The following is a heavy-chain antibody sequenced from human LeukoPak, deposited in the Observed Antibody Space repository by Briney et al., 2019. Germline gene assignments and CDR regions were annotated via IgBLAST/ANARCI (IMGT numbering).Heavy chain of an antibody. CDR2: VSVDGSNK. CDR1: GFIFSGYV. CDR3: ARELDSASSKYYYYYGMDV. D-gene: IGHD6-6*01. J-gene: IGHJ6*02. V-gene: IGHV3-30-3*01. Sequence: GGSLRLSCAASGFIFSGYVMHWVRQAPGKGLEWVAIVSVDGSNKYYGDSVKGRFTIFRDNPENTVYLQMNSLRAEDTAIYHCARELDSASSKYYYYYGMDVWGQGTTVTVSS.